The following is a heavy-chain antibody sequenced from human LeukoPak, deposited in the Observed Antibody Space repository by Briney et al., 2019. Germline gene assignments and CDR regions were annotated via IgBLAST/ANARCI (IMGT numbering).Heavy chain of an antibody. J-gene: IGHJ3*02. Sequence: SETLSLTCAVSGGSIIVAAYSWSWIRQPPGKGLEWIGYIYYSGRTDYNPSLKSRVTISVDTSKHQFSMKLKSVTAADTAVYFCARGRWLPNAFDIWGQGTMVTVFS. V-gene: IGHV4-61*08. D-gene: IGHD5-24*01. CDR2: IYYSGRT. CDR3: ARGRWLPNAFDI. CDR1: GGSIIVAAYS.